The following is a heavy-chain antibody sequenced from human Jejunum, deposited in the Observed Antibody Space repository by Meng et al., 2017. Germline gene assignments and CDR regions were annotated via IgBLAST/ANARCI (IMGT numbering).Heavy chain of an antibody. CDR2: TYYASKWYN. D-gene: IGHD5-24*01. Sequence: SETLSLTCAISGDSVSSSNWNWIRQHPSGGLEWLGRTYYASKWYNDYAVSVKSRITLTPDTSKNQFSLQLNSVTPEDTAVYYCARGWLQGGFNIWGQGTMVTVSS. CDR3: ARGWLQGGFNI. J-gene: IGHJ3*02. CDR1: GDSVSSSN. V-gene: IGHV6-1*01.